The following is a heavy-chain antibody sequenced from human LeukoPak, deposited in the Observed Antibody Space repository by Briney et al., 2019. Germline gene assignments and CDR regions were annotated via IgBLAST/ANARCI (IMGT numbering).Heavy chain of an antibody. D-gene: IGHD6-19*01. CDR1: GGSISSGGYS. V-gene: IGHV4-30-2*01. J-gene: IGHJ4*02. Sequence: SETLSLTCAVSGGSISSGGYSWSWIRQPPGKGLEWIGYIYHSGSTYYNPSLKSRVTISVDRSKNQFSLKLSSVTAADTAVYYCARHLEYGSGWLKPFDYWGQGTLVTVSS. CDR3: ARHLEYGSGWLKPFDY. CDR2: IYHSGST.